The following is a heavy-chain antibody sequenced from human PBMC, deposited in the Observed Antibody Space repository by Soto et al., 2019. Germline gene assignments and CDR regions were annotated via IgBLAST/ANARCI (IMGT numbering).Heavy chain of an antibody. CDR3: AIHVYAVAGIVPY. Sequence: SETLSLTCTVSGGSISSSSYYWGWIRQPPGKGLEWIGSIYYSGSTYYNPSLKSRVTISVDTSKNQFSLKLSSVTAADTAVYYCAIHVYAVAGIVPYWGQGTLLNVSS. CDR1: GGSISSSSYY. CDR2: IYYSGST. V-gene: IGHV4-39*01. J-gene: IGHJ4*02. D-gene: IGHD6-19*01.